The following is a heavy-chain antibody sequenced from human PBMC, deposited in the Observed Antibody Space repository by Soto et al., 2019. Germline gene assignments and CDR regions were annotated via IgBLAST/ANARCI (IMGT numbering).Heavy chain of an antibody. V-gene: IGHV1-8*01. CDR2: MNPNSGNT. CDR1: GYTFTSYG. CDR3: ARGSSSWSQYYYYMDV. J-gene: IGHJ6*03. D-gene: IGHD6-13*01. Sequence: ASVKVSCKASGYTFTSYGINWVRQATGQGLEWMGWMNPNSGNTGYAQKFQGRVTMTRNTSISTAYMELSSLRSEDTAVYYCARGSSSWSQYYYYMDVWGKGTTVTVSS.